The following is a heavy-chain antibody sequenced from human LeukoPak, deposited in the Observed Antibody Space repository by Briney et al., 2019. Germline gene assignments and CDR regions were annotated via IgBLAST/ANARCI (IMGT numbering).Heavy chain of an antibody. V-gene: IGHV3-74*01. CDR1: GFIFSSYW. J-gene: IGHJ4*02. CDR3: ARGRVYCSSTSCHSSYFDY. CDR2: INSDGRST. D-gene: IGHD2-2*01. Sequence: GGSLRLSCAASGFIFSSYWMHWVRQAPGKGLVWVSHINSDGRSTTYADSVKGRFTISRDNAKNTLYLQLNSLRVEDTAVYYCARGRVYCSSTSCHSSYFDYWAQGTLITVSS.